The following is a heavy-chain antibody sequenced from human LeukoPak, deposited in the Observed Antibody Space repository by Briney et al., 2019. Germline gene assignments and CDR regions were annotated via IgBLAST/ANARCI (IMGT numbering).Heavy chain of an antibody. J-gene: IGHJ4*02. D-gene: IGHD6-19*01. Sequence: PGGSLRLSCAASGFTFSSYGMHWVRQAPGKGLEWVAFIRYDGSNKYYADSVKGRFTISRDNSKNTLYLQMNSLRAEDAAVYYCAISVAVAGPPVDYWGQGTLVTVSS. V-gene: IGHV3-30*02. CDR1: GFTFSSYG. CDR2: IRYDGSNK. CDR3: AISVAVAGPPVDY.